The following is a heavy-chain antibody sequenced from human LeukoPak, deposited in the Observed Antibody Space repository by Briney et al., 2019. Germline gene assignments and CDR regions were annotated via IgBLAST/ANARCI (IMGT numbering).Heavy chain of an antibody. CDR2: INPNSGGT. V-gene: IGHV1-2*02. J-gene: IGHJ4*02. CDR3: ARDLSPYYGSGSWDY. Sequence: ASVKVSCKASGYTFTGYYTHWVRQAPGQGLEWMGWINPNSGGTNYAQKFQGRVTMTRDTSISTAYMELSRLRSDDTAVYYCARDLSPYYGSGSWDYWGQGTLVTVSS. CDR1: GYTFTGYY. D-gene: IGHD3-10*01.